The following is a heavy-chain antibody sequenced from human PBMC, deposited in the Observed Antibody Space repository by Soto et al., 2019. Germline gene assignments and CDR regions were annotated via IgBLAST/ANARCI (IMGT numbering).Heavy chain of an antibody. Sequence: PSQTLSLTCAISGDSVSNNGAAWNWIRQSPSRGLEWLGRTYYRSKWYNDYASSVKSRITINPDTSKNQFSLHLTSVTPEDTAVYYCARDPPTMLHDVDYWGQGILVTGSS. J-gene: IGHJ4*02. CDR1: GDSVSNNGAA. V-gene: IGHV6-1*01. CDR2: TYYRSKWYN. D-gene: IGHD2-15*01. CDR3: ARDPPTMLHDVDY.